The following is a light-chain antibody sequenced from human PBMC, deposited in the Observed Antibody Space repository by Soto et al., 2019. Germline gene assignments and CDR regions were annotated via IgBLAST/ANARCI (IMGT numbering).Light chain of an antibody. V-gene: IGLV2-14*01. CDR2: EVS. J-gene: IGLJ3*02. Sequence: QSVLTQPASVSGSPGQSITISCTGTSSDVGGYNYVSWYQQYPGKVPKLMIYEVSHRPSGVSNRFSGSKSGSTASLTISGLQAEDAADYYCSSFTNSYTWVFGGGTKLTVL. CDR3: SSFTNSYTWV. CDR1: SSDVGGYNY.